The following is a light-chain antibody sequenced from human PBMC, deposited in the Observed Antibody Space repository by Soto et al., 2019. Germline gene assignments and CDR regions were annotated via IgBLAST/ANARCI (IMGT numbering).Light chain of an antibody. CDR2: GAS. CDR3: QQRSNWPLT. J-gene: IGKJ4*01. V-gene: IGKV3D-20*02. CDR1: QSVSSSY. Sequence: EIVLTQSPGTLSLSPGERVTLSCRASQSVSSSYLAWYQQKPGQAPRLLIYGASSRATGIPDRFSGSGSGTDFTLTISSLEPEDFAVYYCQQRSNWPLTFGGGTKVDIK.